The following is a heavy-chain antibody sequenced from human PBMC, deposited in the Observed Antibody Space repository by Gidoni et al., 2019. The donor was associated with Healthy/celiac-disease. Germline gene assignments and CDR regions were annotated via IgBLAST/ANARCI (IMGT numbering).Heavy chain of an antibody. D-gene: IGHD6-13*01. CDR2: ISWNSGSI. CDR3: ARTYSSSWYGGYYYYYGMDV. V-gene: IGHV3-9*01. CDR1: GFTFDDYA. Sequence: EVQLVESGGGLVQPGRSLRLSCAASGFTFDDYAMHWVRQAPGKGLEWVSGISWNSGSIGYADSVKGRFTISRDNAKNSLYLQMNSLRAEDTALYYCARTYSSSWYGGYYYYYGMDVWGQGTTVTVSS. J-gene: IGHJ6*02.